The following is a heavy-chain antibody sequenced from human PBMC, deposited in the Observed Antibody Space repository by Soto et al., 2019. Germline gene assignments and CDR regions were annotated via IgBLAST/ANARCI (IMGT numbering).Heavy chain of an antibody. Sequence: EVQLVESGGGLVQPGGSLRLSCAASGFTFSSYAMHWVRQAPGKGLEYVSAISSNGGSTHYANSGKGRFTISRDNSKNTLYLQMGSLRAEDMAVYYCARLNPIAAAFDYWGQGTLVTVSS. CDR3: ARLNPIAAAFDY. CDR1: GFTFSSYA. D-gene: IGHD6-13*01. V-gene: IGHV3-64*01. CDR2: ISSNGGST. J-gene: IGHJ4*02.